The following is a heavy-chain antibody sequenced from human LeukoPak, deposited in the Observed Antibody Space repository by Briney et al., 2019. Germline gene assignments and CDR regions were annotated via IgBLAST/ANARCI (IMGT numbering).Heavy chain of an antibody. CDR1: GGSLSSYY. D-gene: IGHD2-15*01. J-gene: IGHJ4*02. V-gene: IGHV4-59*01. CDR2: IYYTGSA. CDR3: ARMEVGYCSGGACPHYFDY. Sequence: SETLSLTCTVSGGSLSSYYWSWIRQPPGKGLEWIAYIYYTGSARYNPSLTSRVTIAVDTSKNQFSLKLNSVTAADAAVYYCARMEVGYCSGGACPHYFDYWGQGTLVTVSS.